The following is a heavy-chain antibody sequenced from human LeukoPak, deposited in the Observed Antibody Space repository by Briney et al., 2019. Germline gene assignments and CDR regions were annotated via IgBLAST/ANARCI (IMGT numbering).Heavy chain of an antibody. V-gene: IGHV3-48*01. CDR1: GFTFSSYR. J-gene: IGHJ4*02. D-gene: IGHD5-12*01. Sequence: PGGSLRLSCAASGFTFSSYRMNWVRQAPGKGLEWVSYISSSSSTIYYADSVKGRFTISRDNAKNSLYLQMNSLRAEDTAVYYCARDIDSGYDYGVRYFDYWGQGTLVTVSS. CDR3: ARDIDSGYDYGVRYFDY. CDR2: ISSSSSTI.